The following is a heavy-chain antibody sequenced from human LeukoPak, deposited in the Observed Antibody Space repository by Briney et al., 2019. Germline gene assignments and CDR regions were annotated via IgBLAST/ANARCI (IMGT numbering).Heavy chain of an antibody. J-gene: IGHJ6*02. CDR1: GGSISSYY. Sequence: SETLSLTCTVSGGSISSYYWSWIRQPPGKGLEWIGYIYYSGSTNYNPSLKSRVTISVDTSKNQFSLQLSSVTAADTAAYYCARTVIAAAVRNGYYGMDVWGQGTTVTVSS. CDR2: IYYSGST. V-gene: IGHV4-59*01. D-gene: IGHD6-13*01. CDR3: ARTVIAAAVRNGYYGMDV.